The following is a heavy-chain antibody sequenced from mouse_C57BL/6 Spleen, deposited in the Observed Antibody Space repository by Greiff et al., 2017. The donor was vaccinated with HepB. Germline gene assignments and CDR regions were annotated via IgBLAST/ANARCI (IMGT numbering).Heavy chain of an antibody. CDR2: IDPSDSYT. V-gene: IGHV1-69*01. CDR3: ARERFSNYGWFAY. Sequence: QVQLQQPGAELVMPGASVKLSCKASGYTFTSYWMHWVKQRPGQGLEWIGEIDPSDSYTNYNQKFKGKSTLTVDKSSSTAYMQLSSLTSEDSAVYYCARERFSNYGWFAYWGQGTLVTVSA. J-gene: IGHJ3*01. D-gene: IGHD2-5*01. CDR1: GYTFTSYW.